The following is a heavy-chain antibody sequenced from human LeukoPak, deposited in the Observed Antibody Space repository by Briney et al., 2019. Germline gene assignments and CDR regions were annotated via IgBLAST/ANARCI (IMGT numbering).Heavy chain of an antibody. CDR2: LSGSGGST. V-gene: IGHV3-23*01. CDR1: GFTFSSYA. CDR3: AKTPRNSGWWIDY. J-gene: IGHJ4*02. D-gene: IGHD6-19*01. Sequence: GGSLRLSCAASGFTFSSYAMKWGRQAPGEGLGWVSALSGSGGSTSYADSVKGRFTISRDNSRDTLYLQMKSLRAEDTAVYYCAKTPRNSGWWIDYWGQGTLVTVPS.